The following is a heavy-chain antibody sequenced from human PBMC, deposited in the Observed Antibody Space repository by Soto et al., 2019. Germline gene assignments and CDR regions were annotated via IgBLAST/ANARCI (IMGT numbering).Heavy chain of an antibody. D-gene: IGHD2-15*01. CDR3: ARSIVVVVAATNWFDP. J-gene: IGHJ5*02. CDR1: GGSISSGGYY. CDR2: IYYSGST. V-gene: IGHV4-31*03. Sequence: QVQLQESGPGLVKPSQTLSLTCTVSGGSISSGGYYWSWIRQHPGKGLEWIGYIYYSGSTYYNPSLKIRVTISVDTTKNQFSLKLSSVTAADTAVYYCARSIVVVVAATNWFDPWGQGTLVTVSS.